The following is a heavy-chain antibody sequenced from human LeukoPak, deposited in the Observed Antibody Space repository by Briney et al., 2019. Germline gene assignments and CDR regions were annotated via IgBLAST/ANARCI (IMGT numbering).Heavy chain of an antibody. CDR2: ISASGTTT. Sequence: GGSLRLSCAASGFTFSHYEMNWVRLAPGKGLEWISFISASGTTTYYADSVKGRFTSSRDNAKNSIYLQMNSLRAEDTAAYFCARVVGYYGSGNYYFDSWGQGTLVTVSS. D-gene: IGHD3-10*01. V-gene: IGHV3-48*03. CDR1: GFTFSHYE. CDR3: ARVVGYYGSGNYYFDS. J-gene: IGHJ4*02.